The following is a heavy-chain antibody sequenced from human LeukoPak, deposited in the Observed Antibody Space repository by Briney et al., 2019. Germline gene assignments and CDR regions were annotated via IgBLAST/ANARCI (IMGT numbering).Heavy chain of an antibody. D-gene: IGHD2-21*01. CDR2: IYYSGIT. CDR3: ARGGESHLNWFDP. Sequence: PSQTLSLTCTVSGGSISSGDYYWSWIRQPPGKGLEWIGYIYYSGITYYNPSLKSRVTISVDTSKNQFSLKLNSVTAADTAVHYCARGGESHLNWFDPWGQGTLVTVSS. V-gene: IGHV4-30-4*01. J-gene: IGHJ5*02. CDR1: GGSISSGDYY.